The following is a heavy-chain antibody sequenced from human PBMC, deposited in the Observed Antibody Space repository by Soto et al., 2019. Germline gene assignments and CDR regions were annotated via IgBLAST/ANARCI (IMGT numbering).Heavy chain of an antibody. D-gene: IGHD3-3*01. V-gene: IGHV3-23*01. Sequence: GGSLRLSCAASGFTFSSYAMSWVRQAPGKGLEWVSAISGSGGSTYYADSVKGRFTISVDNSKNTLYLQMNSLRAEDTAVYYCANDSLFGVANRPYYFDYWGQGTLVTVSS. CDR2: ISGSGGST. CDR1: GFTFSSYA. J-gene: IGHJ4*02. CDR3: ANDSLFGVANRPYYFDY.